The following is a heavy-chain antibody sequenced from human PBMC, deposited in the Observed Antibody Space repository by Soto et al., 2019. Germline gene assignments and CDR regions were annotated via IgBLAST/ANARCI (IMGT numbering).Heavy chain of an antibody. J-gene: IGHJ6*02. Sequence: PGEPLKIYCKGSVYSFTSSCIGWVRQMPGKGLERMGIIYPGDCDTRYSQSFQGQVTISADKSISTAYRQWSSLNASDTVRYYCARHTPTHCSGGSCYPGGMDVWGQGTTVNVSS. CDR2: IYPGDCDT. V-gene: IGHV5-51*01. D-gene: IGHD2-15*01. CDR1: VYSFTSSC. CDR3: ARHTPTHCSGGSCYPGGMDV.